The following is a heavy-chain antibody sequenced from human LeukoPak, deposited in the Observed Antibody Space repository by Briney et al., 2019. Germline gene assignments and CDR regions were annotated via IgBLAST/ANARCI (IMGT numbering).Heavy chain of an antibody. CDR1: GYTFTSYG. V-gene: IGHV1-24*01. J-gene: IGHJ4*02. CDR2: FDPEDGET. Sequence: ASVKVSCKASGYTFTSYGISWVRQAPGKGLEWMGGFDPEDGETIYAQKFQGRVTMTEDTSTDTAYMELSSLRSGDTAVYYCATEERYFDYWGQGTLVTVSS. CDR3: ATEERYFDY.